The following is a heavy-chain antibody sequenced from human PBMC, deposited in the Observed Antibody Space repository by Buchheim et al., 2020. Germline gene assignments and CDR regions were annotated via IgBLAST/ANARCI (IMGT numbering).Heavy chain of an antibody. J-gene: IGHJ4*02. Sequence: QVQLVESGGGVVQPGRSLRLSCAASGFTFSSYGMHWVRQAPGKGLEWVAVISYDGSNKYYADSVKGRFTISRDNSKNTPYLQMNSLRAEDTAVYYCAKGDYDILTGYHNFDYWGQGTL. CDR3: AKGDYDILTGYHNFDY. CDR1: GFTFSSYG. V-gene: IGHV3-30*18. D-gene: IGHD3-9*01. CDR2: ISYDGSNK.